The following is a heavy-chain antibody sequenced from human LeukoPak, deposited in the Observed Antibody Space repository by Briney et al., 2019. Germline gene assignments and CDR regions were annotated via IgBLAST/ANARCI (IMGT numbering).Heavy chain of an antibody. V-gene: IGHV3-23*01. D-gene: IGHD3-10*01. J-gene: IGHJ4*02. CDR1: GFTFSSYA. Sequence: HPGGSLRLSCAASGFTFSSYAMSWVRQAPGKGLEWVSAISGSGGSTYYADSVKGRFTISRDNSKNTLYLQMNSLRAEDTAVYYCARDHYGSGSYYAYWGQGTLVTVSS. CDR3: ARDHYGSGSYYAY. CDR2: ISGSGGST.